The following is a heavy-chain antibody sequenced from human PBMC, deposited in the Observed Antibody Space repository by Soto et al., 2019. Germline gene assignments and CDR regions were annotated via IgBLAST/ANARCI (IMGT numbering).Heavy chain of an antibody. V-gene: IGHV3-74*01. CDR3: ARVAYGDNFYYYSYMDV. J-gene: IGHJ6*03. Sequence: EVQLVESGGGLVQPGGSLRLSCAASGFTFSTYSMHWVRQAPGKGLVWVSRISGDGSSTNYADSVKGRFTISRDNAKNTLYLQMNSLRAEDTAVYYCARVAYGDNFYYYSYMDVWGKGTTVTVSS. CDR1: GFTFSTYS. CDR2: ISGDGSST. D-gene: IGHD4-17*01.